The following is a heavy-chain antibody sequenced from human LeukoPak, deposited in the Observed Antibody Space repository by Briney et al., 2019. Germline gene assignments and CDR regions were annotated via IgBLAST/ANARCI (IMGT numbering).Heavy chain of an antibody. CDR3: ARGSPVATAGATDRHAFDI. CDR1: GYTFSNYY. D-gene: IGHD6-13*01. V-gene: IGHV1-2*02. CDR2: INPNSGGT. Sequence: ASVKVSCKASGYTFSNYYIHWVRQAPGQGLEWMGWINPNSGGTKYAQKFHGRVTMTRDTSISTAYMELSGLRSDDTAVYYCARGSPVATAGATDRHAFDIRGQETMVTVSS. J-gene: IGHJ3*02.